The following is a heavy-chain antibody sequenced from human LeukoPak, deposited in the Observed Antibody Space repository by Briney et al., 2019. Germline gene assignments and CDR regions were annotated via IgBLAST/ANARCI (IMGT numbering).Heavy chain of an antibody. CDR2: IYYSGCP. J-gene: IGHJ4*02. CDR1: GASMSGFY. CDR3: ARVRDAPDAYPRLDS. Sequence: SETLSLNCSVSGASMSGFYWSWIRQPPGKGLEWIGYIYYSGCPNYNPSLKSRVTISVEKSKNQCSLKLNSVTAADTAFHYCARVRDAPDAYPRLDSWGQGTLVTVAS. D-gene: IGHD1-14*01. V-gene: IGHV4-59*01.